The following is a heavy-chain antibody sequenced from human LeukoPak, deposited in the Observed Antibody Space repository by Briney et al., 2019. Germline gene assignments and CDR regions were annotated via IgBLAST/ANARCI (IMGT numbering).Heavy chain of an antibody. V-gene: IGHV3-53*01. Sequence: GGSLRLSCTVSGFTVSSNSMSWVRQAPGKGLEWVSFIYSDNTHYSDSVKGRFTISRDNSKKTLYLQMNSLRAEDTAVYYCARGRSSSWYGVEAFDIWGQGTMVTVSS. D-gene: IGHD6-13*01. CDR1: GFTVSSNS. CDR3: ARGRSSSWYGVEAFDI. CDR2: IYSDNT. J-gene: IGHJ3*02.